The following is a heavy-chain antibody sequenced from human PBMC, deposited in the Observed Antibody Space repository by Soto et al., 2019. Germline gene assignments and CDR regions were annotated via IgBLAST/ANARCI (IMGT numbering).Heavy chain of an antibody. V-gene: IGHV4-30-2*01. J-gene: IGHJ4*02. CDR2: IYHSGST. CDR3: ARVPDY. Sequence: QLQLQGSGSGRVKPSKTRSLTCAVLGGSIGSVGYSWGWIRQPPGKGLEWIGYIYHSGSTYYTPSLKSRVTISVDRSKNQFSLKLSSVTAADTAVYYCARVPDYWGQGTLVTVSS. CDR1: GGSIGSVGYS.